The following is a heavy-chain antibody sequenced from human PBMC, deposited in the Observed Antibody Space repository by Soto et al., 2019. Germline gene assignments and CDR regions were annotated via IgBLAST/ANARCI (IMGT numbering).Heavy chain of an antibody. V-gene: IGHV1-69*13. Sequence: ASVKVSCKASGGTFSSYAISWVRQAPGQGLEWMGGIIPIFGTANYAQKFQGRVTITADESTSTAYMELSSLRSEDTAVYYCARGDDSSGLLWFDPWGQGTLVTSPQ. J-gene: IGHJ5*02. D-gene: IGHD3-22*01. CDR2: IIPIFGTA. CDR1: GGTFSSYA. CDR3: ARGDDSSGLLWFDP.